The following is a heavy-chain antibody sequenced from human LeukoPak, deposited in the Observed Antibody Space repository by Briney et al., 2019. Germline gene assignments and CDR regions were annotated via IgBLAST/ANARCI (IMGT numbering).Heavy chain of an antibody. V-gene: IGHV4-59*01. D-gene: IGHD3-22*01. J-gene: IGHJ3*02. Sequence: SETLSLTCTVSGGSISSYYWSWIRQPPGKGLEWIGYIYYSGSTNYNPSLKSRVTISVDTSKNQFSLKLSSVTAADTAVYYCAREGHPNYYDSSGLRQGDAFDIWGQGTMVTVSS. CDR3: AREGHPNYYDSSGLRQGDAFDI. CDR2: IYYSGST. CDR1: GGSISSYY.